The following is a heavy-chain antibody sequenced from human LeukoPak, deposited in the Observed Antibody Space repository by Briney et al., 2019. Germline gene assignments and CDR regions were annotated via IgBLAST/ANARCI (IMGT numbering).Heavy chain of an antibody. CDR1: GGSISSGGYY. D-gene: IGHD2-2*01. Sequence: SQTLSLTCTVSGGSISSGGYYWSWIRQPPGKGLEGIGYLYHSGSTYYNPSLKSRVTISVDRSKNQFSLKLSSVTAAATAVYYCARAEGYCSSTSCPYYMDVWGKGTTVTVSS. CDR2: LYHSGST. V-gene: IGHV4-30-2*01. J-gene: IGHJ6*03. CDR3: ARAEGYCSSTSCPYYMDV.